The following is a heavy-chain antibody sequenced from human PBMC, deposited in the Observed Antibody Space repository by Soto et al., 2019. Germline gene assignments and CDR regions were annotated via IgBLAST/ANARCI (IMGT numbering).Heavy chain of an antibody. D-gene: IGHD3-3*01. CDR1: GFAFSLYD. CDR3: ERDDLDVKGGAQAVGAGRVGDY. J-gene: IGHJ4*02. V-gene: IGHV3-30*03. Sequence: QMQLVESGGGVVQPGTSLRLSCAASGFAFSLYDIHWVRQAPGKGLQWVSAISYDGSKEYYADSVRGRFSISRDNSWNTLFLQMNSLTIDDTAVYYCERDDLDVKGGAQAVGAGRVGDYWGQGTLVTVSS. CDR2: ISYDGSKE.